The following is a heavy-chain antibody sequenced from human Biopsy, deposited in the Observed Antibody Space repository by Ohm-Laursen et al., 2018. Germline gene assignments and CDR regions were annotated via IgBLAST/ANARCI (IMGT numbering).Heavy chain of an antibody. CDR2: ISWNSDDI. D-gene: IGHD4-17*01. J-gene: IGHJ6*02. CDR3: AKDLGLNYSDRFLFYYGMDV. Sequence: SLRLSCAASGFTFDDYAMHWVRHVPGKGLEWVSGISWNSDDISYADSVKGRFTISRDNARNALHLQMNSLRTEDTALYYCAKDLGLNYSDRFLFYYGMDVWGRGTTVTVSS. CDR1: GFTFDDYA. V-gene: IGHV3-9*01.